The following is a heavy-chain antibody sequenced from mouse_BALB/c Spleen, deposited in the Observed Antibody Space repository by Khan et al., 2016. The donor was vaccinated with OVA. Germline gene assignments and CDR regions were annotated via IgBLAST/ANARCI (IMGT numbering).Heavy chain of an antibody. V-gene: IGHV3-2*02. CDR2: ISYSDFT. CDR1: GYSITSGYA. D-gene: IGHD1-1*01. Sequence: EVQLQESGPGLVKPSQSLSLTCTVTGYSITSGYAWNWIRQFPGNKLEWMGYISYSDFTNYNPSLKSRISITRDTSKNQFFLQLSSVTTEYTATYSCARTNYYVYYFDYLGQGATLTVSS. J-gene: IGHJ2*01. CDR3: ARTNYYVYYFDY.